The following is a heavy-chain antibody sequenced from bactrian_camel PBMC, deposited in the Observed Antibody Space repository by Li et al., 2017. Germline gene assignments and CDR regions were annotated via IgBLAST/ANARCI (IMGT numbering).Heavy chain of an antibody. Sequence: HVQLVESGGGSVQAGGSLNLTCVISGFDVRNECFGWFRQAPGKEREGVAAIDSFGSASYADSVKGRFTISQDNAKNTVFLQMNSLKPEDTAMYYCTTEGGVDVAAGYDYWGQGTQVTVS. V-gene: IGHV3S53*01. CDR3: TTEGGVDVAAGYDY. J-gene: IGHJ4*01. CDR2: IDSFGSA. CDR1: GFDVRNEC. D-gene: IGHD1*01.